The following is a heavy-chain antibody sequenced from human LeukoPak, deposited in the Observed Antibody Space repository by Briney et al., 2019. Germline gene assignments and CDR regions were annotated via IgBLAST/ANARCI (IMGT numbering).Heavy chain of an antibody. CDR1: GFTFRSSW. J-gene: IGHJ4*02. D-gene: IGHD5-24*01. Sequence: GGSLRLSCADSGFTFRSSWMTWVRQAPGKGLEWVANIKEDGSQKNYLDSVKGRFTISRDNAKKSLYLQVNSLRVEDTAVYYCARDRAYNRFDYWGQGTLVTVSS. V-gene: IGHV3-7*01. CDR3: ARDRAYNRFDY. CDR2: IKEDGSQK.